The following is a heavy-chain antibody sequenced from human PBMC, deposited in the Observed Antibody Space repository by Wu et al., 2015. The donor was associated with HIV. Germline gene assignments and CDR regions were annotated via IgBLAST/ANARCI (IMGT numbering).Heavy chain of an antibody. CDR2: IIPMYGTA. V-gene: IGHV1-69*12. Sequence: QVQLEQSGAEVKPPGSSVRVSCKTYGDIFSNSAINWVRQAPGHGLEWMGVIIPMYGTANYAQQFQGRVTITADESASTAYMEVSSLKSEDTAVYYCARYDVEYYYGSGYGMDVWGQGTTVTVSS. CDR1: GDIFSNSA. D-gene: IGHD3-10*01. J-gene: IGHJ6*02. CDR3: ARYDVEYYYGSGYGMDV.